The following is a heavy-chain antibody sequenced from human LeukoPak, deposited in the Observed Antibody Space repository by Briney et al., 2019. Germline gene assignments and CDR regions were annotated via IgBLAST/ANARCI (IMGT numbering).Heavy chain of an antibody. Sequence: PSDTLSLTCAVYGGSFSTYYWNWIRQSPGKGLEWIGEINHSGSTSSNPSLKSRVTILIDTSKNQFSLKLSSVTAADTAVYYCARFPCSGDSCYSGIRAFDIWGQGTMVIVSS. D-gene: IGHD2-15*01. CDR1: GGSFSTYY. V-gene: IGHV4-34*01. J-gene: IGHJ3*02. CDR3: ARFPCSGDSCYSGIRAFDI. CDR2: INHSGST.